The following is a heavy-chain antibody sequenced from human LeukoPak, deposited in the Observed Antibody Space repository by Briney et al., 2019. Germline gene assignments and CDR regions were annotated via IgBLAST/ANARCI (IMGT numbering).Heavy chain of an antibody. J-gene: IGHJ4*02. CDR2: IGSKAYGGTT. CDR3: TRSSAAAGKRALDY. Sequence: GGSLRLSCTASGFTFGDYAMSWFRQAPGKGLEWVGFIGSKAYGGTTEYAASVKGRFTISRDDSKSIAYLQMNSLKTEDTAVYYCTRSSAAAGKRALDYWGQGTLVTVSS. CDR1: GFTFGDYA. D-gene: IGHD6-13*01. V-gene: IGHV3-49*03.